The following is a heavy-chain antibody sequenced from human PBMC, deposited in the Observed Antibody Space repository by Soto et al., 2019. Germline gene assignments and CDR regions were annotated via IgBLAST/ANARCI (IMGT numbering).Heavy chain of an antibody. CDR1: GFSISDHY. D-gene: IGHD3-22*01. J-gene: IGHJ4*02. Sequence: QVQLVESGGGLVKPGGSLRLTCAASGFSISDHYMSWIRQAPGKGLEWVSYSSNSGTFTKYADSVKGRFSISRDNAKNSLYLEMNSLRADDTAIYYCVRARATDSRPDYWGQGSLVTVSS. CDR2: SSNSGTFT. V-gene: IGHV3-11*06. CDR3: VRARATDSRPDY.